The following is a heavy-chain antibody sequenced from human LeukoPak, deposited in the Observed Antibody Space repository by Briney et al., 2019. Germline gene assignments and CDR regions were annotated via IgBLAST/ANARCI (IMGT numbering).Heavy chain of an antibody. J-gene: IGHJ4*02. Sequence: GGSLRLSCAASGFTFSSYGMPWVRQAPGKGLEWVAFIRYDGSNKYYADSVKGRFTISRDNSKNTLYLQMNSLRAEDTAVYYCASGLTAMADFDYWGQGTLVTVSS. CDR2: IRYDGSNK. V-gene: IGHV3-30*02. CDR1: GFTFSSYG. D-gene: IGHD5-18*01. CDR3: ASGLTAMADFDY.